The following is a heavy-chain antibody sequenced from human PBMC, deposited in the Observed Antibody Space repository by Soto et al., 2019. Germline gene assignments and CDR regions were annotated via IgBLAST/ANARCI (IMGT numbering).Heavy chain of an antibody. V-gene: IGHV4-31*03. Sequence: SETLSLTCTVSGGSISSGGYYWGWIRQHPGKGLEWIGYIYYSGSTYYNPSLKSRVTISVDTSKNQFSLKLSSVTAADTAVYYCARGLYCSGGSCYADGYFQHWGQGTLVTVSS. CDR3: ARGLYCSGGSCYADGYFQH. CDR1: GGSISSGGYY. J-gene: IGHJ1*01. D-gene: IGHD2-15*01. CDR2: IYYSGST.